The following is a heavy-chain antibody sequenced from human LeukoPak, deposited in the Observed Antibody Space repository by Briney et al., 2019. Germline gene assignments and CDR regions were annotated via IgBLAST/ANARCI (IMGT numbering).Heavy chain of an antibody. CDR3: AKDATLYNDSSGYYRT. J-gene: IGHJ5*02. CDR1: GFTFDDYA. Sequence: GGSLRLSCAASGFTFDDYAMHWVRQAPGKGLEWVSGISWNSGSIGYADSVKGRFTISRDNAKNSLYLQMNSLRAEDTALYYCAKDATLYNDSSGYYRTWGQGTLVTVSS. CDR2: ISWNSGSI. D-gene: IGHD3-22*01. V-gene: IGHV3-9*01.